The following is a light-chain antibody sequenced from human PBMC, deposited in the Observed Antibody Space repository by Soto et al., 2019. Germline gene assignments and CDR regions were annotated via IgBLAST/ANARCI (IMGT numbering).Light chain of an antibody. CDR1: QSISRY. Sequence: DIQMTQSPSSLSASVGDRVTITCRASQSISRYLNWYQQKPGKAPNLLIYATSSLQSGVPSRLSGSRSGTEFTLTISSLQPEDFATYYCQQLNGYVALTFGGGTKVDIK. CDR3: QQLNGYVALT. CDR2: ATS. V-gene: IGKV1-9*01. J-gene: IGKJ4*01.